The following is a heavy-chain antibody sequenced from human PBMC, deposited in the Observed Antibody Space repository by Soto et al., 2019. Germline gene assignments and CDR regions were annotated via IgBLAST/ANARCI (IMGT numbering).Heavy chain of an antibody. D-gene: IGHD6-6*01. CDR1: GFTVFSNY. V-gene: IGHV3-66*01. J-gene: IGHJ6*03. Sequence: ESGGGLVQPGGSLRVSCAASGFTVFSNYMSWVRQAPGKGLEWVSVIYGGVTTYYADSVKGRFTISRDNSKNTLYLQMNSLRAEDTAVYYCARYSSSSGNYYYYMDVWGKGTTVTVSS. CDR2: IYGGVTT. CDR3: ARYSSSSGNYYYYMDV.